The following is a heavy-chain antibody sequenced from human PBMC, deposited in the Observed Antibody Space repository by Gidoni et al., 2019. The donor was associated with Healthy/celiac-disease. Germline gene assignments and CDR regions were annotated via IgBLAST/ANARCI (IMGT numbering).Heavy chain of an antibody. CDR2: ISSSSSTI. CDR1: GFTFISSS. D-gene: IGHD3-22*01. V-gene: IGHV3-48*02. CDR3: ARASRYYYDSSGYYFYYYYGMDV. J-gene: IGHJ6*02. Sequence: EVQLVDSGGGLVQPGGSLRLSCAASGFTFISSSMNWVRQAPGKGLEWVSYISSSSSTIDYADSVKGRFTISRDNAKNSLYLQMNSLRDEDTAVYYCARASRYYYDSSGYYFYYYYGMDVWGQWTTVTVSS.